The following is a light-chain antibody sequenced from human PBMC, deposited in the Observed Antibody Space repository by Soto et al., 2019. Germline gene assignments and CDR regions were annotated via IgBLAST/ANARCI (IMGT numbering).Light chain of an antibody. CDR3: TSYTNSGTWV. Sequence: QSVLTQPASVSGFPGQSITISCAGTSSDVGGYNYVSWYQQHPDKAPKLMIYEVINRPSGVSNRFSGSKSGNTASLTISGLQAEDEADYYCTSYTNSGTWVFGGGTKLTVL. CDR1: SSDVGGYNY. J-gene: IGLJ3*02. CDR2: EVI. V-gene: IGLV2-14*01.